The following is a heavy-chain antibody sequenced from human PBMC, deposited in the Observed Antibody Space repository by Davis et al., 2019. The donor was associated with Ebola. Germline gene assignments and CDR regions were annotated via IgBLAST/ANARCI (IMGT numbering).Heavy chain of an antibody. CDR2: IKQDGSEK. V-gene: IGHV3-7*03. D-gene: IGHD1-26*01. CDR1: GFTFSSYW. CDR3: AKDGTDIVGATLFDY. J-gene: IGHJ4*02. Sequence: PGGSLRLSCAASGFTFSSYWMSWVRQAPGKGLEWVANIKQDGSEKYYVDSVKGRFTISRDNAKNSLYLQMNSLRAEDTALYYCAKDGTDIVGATLFDYWGQGTLVTVSS.